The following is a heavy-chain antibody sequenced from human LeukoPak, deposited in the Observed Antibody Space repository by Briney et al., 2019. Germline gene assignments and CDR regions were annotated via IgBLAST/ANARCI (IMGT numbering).Heavy chain of an antibody. V-gene: IGHV4-59*08. J-gene: IGHJ6*03. CDR2: ISNSGST. CDR1: GGSISSHY. D-gene: IGHD4-11*01. Sequence: SETLSLTCTVSGGSISSHYWTWIRQSPVKGLEGIGDISNSGSTSYNPSLKSRVTISIDTSNTQFSLKLSSVTAADTAVYYCARIWVGATVTPDGSYYYYMDVWGKGTTVTVSS. CDR3: ARIWVGATVTPDGSYYYYMDV.